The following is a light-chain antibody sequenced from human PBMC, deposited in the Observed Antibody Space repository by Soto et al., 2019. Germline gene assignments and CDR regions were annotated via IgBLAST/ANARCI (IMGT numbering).Light chain of an antibody. Sequence: DIQMTQSPSSLSASVGDRVIITCRASQTISSHLNWYQQKPGKAPNLLVYAASSLQSGVPSRFTGSGSGTDFTLTIRSLQPEDFATYFCKQSYTTPITFGQGTRLEI. CDR2: AAS. CDR1: QTISSH. J-gene: IGKJ5*01. CDR3: KQSYTTPIT. V-gene: IGKV1-39*01.